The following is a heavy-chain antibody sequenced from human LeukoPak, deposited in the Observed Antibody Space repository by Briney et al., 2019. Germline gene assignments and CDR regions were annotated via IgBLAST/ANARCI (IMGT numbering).Heavy chain of an antibody. CDR1: GFTFSSYG. J-gene: IGHJ4*02. CDR2: IWYDGSNK. CDR3: AARPPMPPRFDY. Sequence: GGSLRLSCAASGFTFSSYGMHWVRQAPGKGLEWVAVIWYDGSNKYYADSVKGRFTISRDNSKNTLYLQMNSLRAEDTAIYYCAARPPMPPRFDYWGQGTLVTVSS. D-gene: IGHD2-2*01. V-gene: IGHV3-33*01.